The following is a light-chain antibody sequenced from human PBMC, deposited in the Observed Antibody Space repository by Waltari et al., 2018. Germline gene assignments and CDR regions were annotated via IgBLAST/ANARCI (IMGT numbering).Light chain of an antibody. CDR3: NSYTGSSSWV. Sequence: QSALTTPASVSGSPGQWIHISCTGTRSDVGCYNSVSWYQQHPGKAPKLMIYDVSELPSGVSNRFSGSKSGNTAFLTISGLQAEDEADYYCNSYTGSSSWVFGGGTKLTVL. CDR1: RSDVGCYNS. V-gene: IGLV2-14*01. CDR2: DVS. J-gene: IGLJ3*02.